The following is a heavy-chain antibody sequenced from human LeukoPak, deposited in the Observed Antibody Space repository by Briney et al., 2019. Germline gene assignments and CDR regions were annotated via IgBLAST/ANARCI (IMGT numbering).Heavy chain of an antibody. CDR1: GFTVSSNC. J-gene: IGHJ4*02. CDR3: ARERKSGRRIFDY. V-gene: IGHV3-53*01. CDR2: IYSGGST. D-gene: IGHD3-3*01. Sequence: GGSLRLSCAASGFTVSSNCMSWVRQAPGKGLEWVSVIYSGGSTYYADSVKGRFTISRDNSKNTLYLQMNSLRAEDTAVYYCARERKSGRRIFDYWGQGTLVTVSS.